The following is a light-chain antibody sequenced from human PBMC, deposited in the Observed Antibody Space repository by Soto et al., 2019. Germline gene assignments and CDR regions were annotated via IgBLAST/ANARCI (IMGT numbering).Light chain of an antibody. CDR3: SSYTTSNTLV. Sequence: QSALTQPASVSGSPGQSITISCTGTSSDVGRYKYVSWYQQHPGKAPKLMIFEVTNRPSGISDRFSGSKSGNTASLTISGLQTEDEADYYCSSYTTSNTLVFGTGTKLTVL. CDR2: EVT. V-gene: IGLV2-14*01. CDR1: SSDVGRYKY. J-gene: IGLJ1*01.